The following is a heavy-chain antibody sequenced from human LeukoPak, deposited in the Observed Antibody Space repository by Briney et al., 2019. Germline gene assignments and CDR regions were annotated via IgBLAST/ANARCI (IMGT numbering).Heavy chain of an antibody. J-gene: IGHJ4*02. CDR1: GGSISSYY. Sequence: SETLSLTCTVSGGSISSYYWSWIRQPAGKGLEWIGRISASGNTNYNPSLKSRVTMSVDTSKNLFALKLSSVTAADTAVYYCARQGVATAIDYWGQGTLVTVSS. CDR2: ISASGNT. CDR3: ARQGVATAIDY. D-gene: IGHD2-21*02. V-gene: IGHV4-4*07.